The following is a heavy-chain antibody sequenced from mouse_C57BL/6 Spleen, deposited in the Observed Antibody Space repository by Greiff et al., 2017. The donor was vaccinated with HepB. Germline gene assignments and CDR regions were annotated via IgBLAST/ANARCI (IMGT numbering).Heavy chain of an antibody. D-gene: IGHD1-1*01. CDR2: ISDGGSYT. CDR3: ARYPIATVVEHWYFDV. J-gene: IGHJ1*03. Sequence: EVQVEESGGGLVKPGGSLKLSCAASGFTFSSYAMSWVRQTPEKRLEWVASISDGGSYTYYPDNVKGRFTISRDNAKNNLYLQMSQLKSEDTAMYYCARYPIATVVEHWYFDVWGTGTTVTVSS. CDR1: GFTFSSYA. V-gene: IGHV5-4*01.